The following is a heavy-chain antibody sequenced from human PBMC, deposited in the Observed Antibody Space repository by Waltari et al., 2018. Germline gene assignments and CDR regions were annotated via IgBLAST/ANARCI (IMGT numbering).Heavy chain of an antibody. J-gene: IGHJ4*02. Sequence: QLQLQESGPGLVKPSETLSLTCTVSGGSISSSSYYWGWIRQPPGKGLEWIGSIYYSGSTYSNPSLKSRVTISVDTSKNQFSLRLSSVTAADTAVYYCASELYYYDSSGYYYWDYWGQGTLVTVSS. CDR2: IYYSGST. CDR1: GGSISSSSYY. CDR3: ASELYYYDSSGYYYWDY. D-gene: IGHD3-22*01. V-gene: IGHV4-39*07.